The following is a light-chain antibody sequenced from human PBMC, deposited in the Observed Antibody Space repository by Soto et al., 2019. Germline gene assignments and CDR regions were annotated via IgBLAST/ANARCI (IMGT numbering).Light chain of an antibody. Sequence: QSVLTQPPSVSGAPGQRVTISCTGSSSNIGAGYDVHWYQQLPGTAPKLLIYGNSNRPSGVPDPFSGSKSGTSASLAITGLLAEDEADYYCQSYDSSLSGVVFGGGTKVTVL. CDR3: QSYDSSLSGVV. V-gene: IGLV1-40*01. CDR2: GNS. J-gene: IGLJ2*01. CDR1: SSNIGAGYD.